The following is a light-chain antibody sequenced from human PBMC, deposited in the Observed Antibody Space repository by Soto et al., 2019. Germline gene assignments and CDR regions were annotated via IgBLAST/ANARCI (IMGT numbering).Light chain of an antibody. J-gene: IGKJ1*01. CDR3: QQNYTTPRT. CDR1: QPVSTY. CDR2: ATS. Sequence: DTPMTQSPSSLSASVGARISITCRASQPVSTYLNLYQQKAWQAPTLLISATSTLQSGVPSRFSGSGSGTEFTLTITSLLPEDFATYYCQQNYTTPRTFGQGTKV. V-gene: IGKV1-39*01.